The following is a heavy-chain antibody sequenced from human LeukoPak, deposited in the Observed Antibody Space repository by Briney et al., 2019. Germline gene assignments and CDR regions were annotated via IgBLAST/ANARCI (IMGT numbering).Heavy chain of an antibody. CDR2: ISRDGSNK. D-gene: IGHD3-3*01. CDR1: GFTFSSHA. J-gene: IGHJ3*02. CDR3: AKVRITIFGVVNGAFDI. V-gene: IGHV3-30*04. Sequence: GKSLRLSCAASGFTFSSHAMHWVRQAPGKGLEWVAAISRDGSNKYYADSVKGRFTISRDNAKNSLYLQMNSLRAEDTALYYCAKVRITIFGVVNGAFDIWGQGTMVTVSS.